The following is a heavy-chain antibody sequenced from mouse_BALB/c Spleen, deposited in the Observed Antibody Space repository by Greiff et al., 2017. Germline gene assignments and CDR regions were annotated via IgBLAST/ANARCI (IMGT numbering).Heavy chain of an antibody. D-gene: IGHD6-5*01. CDR1: GYNFTSYW. Sequence: QVQLQQPGAELVKPGTSVKLSCKASGYNFTSYWINWVKLRPGQGLEWIGDIYPGSGSTNYNEKFKSKATLTVDTSSSTAYMQLSSLASEDSALYYCARSFSYLYYFDYWGQGTTLTVSS. CDR3: ARSFSYLYYFDY. CDR2: IYPGSGST. J-gene: IGHJ2*01. V-gene: IGHV1-55*01.